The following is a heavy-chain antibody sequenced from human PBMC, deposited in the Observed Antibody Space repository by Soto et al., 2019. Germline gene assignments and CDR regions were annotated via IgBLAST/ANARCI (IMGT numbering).Heavy chain of an antibody. V-gene: IGHV4-30-4*01. D-gene: IGHD3-22*01. CDR2: IYYSGST. CDR3: ARGVVVVYAFDI. J-gene: IGHJ3*02. CDR1: GGSISSGDYY. Sequence: SATLSLTCTVSGGSISSGDYYWSWIRQPPGKGLEWIGYIYYSGSTYYNPSLKSRVTISVDTSKNQFSLKLSSVTAADTAVYYCARGVVVVYAFDIWGQGTMVTVSS.